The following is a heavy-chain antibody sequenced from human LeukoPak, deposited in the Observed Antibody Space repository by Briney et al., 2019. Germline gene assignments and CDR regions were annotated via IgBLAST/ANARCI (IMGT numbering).Heavy chain of an antibody. CDR2: IYYSGST. CDR1: GGSISSGGYY. CDR3: AVGWSGYLSF. D-gene: IGHD3-3*01. J-gene: IGHJ4*02. Sequence: SQTLSLTCTVSGGSISSGGYYWSWIRQHPGKGLEWIGYIYYSGSTYYNPSLKSRVTISVDTSKNQFSLKLSSVTAADTAVYYCAVGWSGYLSFWGQGTLVTVSS. V-gene: IGHV4-31*03.